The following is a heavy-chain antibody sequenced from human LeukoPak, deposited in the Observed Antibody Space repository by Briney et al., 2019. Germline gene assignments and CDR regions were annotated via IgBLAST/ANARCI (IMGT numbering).Heavy chain of an antibody. V-gene: IGHV3-48*01. CDR3: ARGRKPIVGARTSLYYYYYYMDV. CDR2: ISSSSSTI. CDR1: GFTFSSYS. D-gene: IGHD1-26*01. J-gene: IGHJ6*03. Sequence: GGSLRLSCAASGFTFSSYSMNWVRQAPGKGLEWVSYISSSSSTIYYADSVKGRFTISRDNAKNSLYLQMNSLRAEDTAVYYCARGRKPIVGARTSLYYYYYYMDVWGKGTTVTVSS.